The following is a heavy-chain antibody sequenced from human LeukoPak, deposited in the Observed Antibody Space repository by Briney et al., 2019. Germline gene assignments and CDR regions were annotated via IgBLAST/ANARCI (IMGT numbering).Heavy chain of an antibody. Sequence: PSETLSLTCAVYGGSFSGYYWSWIRQPPGKGLEWIGEINHSGSTNYNPSLKSRVTISVDTSKNQFSLKLSSVTAADTAVYYCARDRSSSWYWDYWGQGTLVTVSS. J-gene: IGHJ4*02. CDR1: GGSFSGYY. V-gene: IGHV4-34*01. CDR2: INHSGST. CDR3: ARDRSSSWYWDY. D-gene: IGHD6-13*01.